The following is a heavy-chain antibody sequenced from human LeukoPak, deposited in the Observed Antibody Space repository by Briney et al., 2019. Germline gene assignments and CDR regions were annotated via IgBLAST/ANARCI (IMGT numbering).Heavy chain of an antibody. CDR1: GGSISSGGYY. J-gene: IGHJ4*02. V-gene: IGHV4-31*03. D-gene: IGHD5-18*01. Sequence: SETLSLTCTVSGGSISSGGYYWSWIRQHPGKGLEWIGYIYYSGSTYYNPSLKSRVTISVDTSKNQFSLKLSSVTAADTAVYYCARTPRGYSYGQVYWGQGTLVTVSS. CDR3: ARTPRGYSYGQVY. CDR2: IYYSGST.